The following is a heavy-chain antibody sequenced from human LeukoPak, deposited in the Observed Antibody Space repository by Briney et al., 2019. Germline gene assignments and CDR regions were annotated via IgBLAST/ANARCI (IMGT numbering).Heavy chain of an antibody. CDR1: GFTFSIYD. Sequence: GALRLSCAASGFTFSIYDMHWVRQAPGKGQAWVAVISNDGTNKYYADSVKGRFTISRDTSRNTLYLQMNSLRAEDTAVYYCVRDRTTVTRGSFAYWGQGTLVTVSS. V-gene: IGHV3-30-3*01. J-gene: IGHJ4*02. CDR3: VRDRTTVTRGSFAY. CDR2: ISNDGTNK. D-gene: IGHD4-17*01.